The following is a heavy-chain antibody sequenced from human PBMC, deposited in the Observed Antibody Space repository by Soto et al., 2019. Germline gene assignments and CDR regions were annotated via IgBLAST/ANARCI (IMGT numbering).Heavy chain of an antibody. V-gene: IGHV3-23*01. J-gene: IGHJ4*02. CDR3: AKVSSSWYSGFFDL. Sequence: GGSLRLSCAASGFTFSSHAMSWVRQGPGKGLEWVCSISGSGGSSFYADSVKGRFTISRDNDKNTLYLQMNTLRAEDTAVYYCAKVSSSWYSGFFDLWGQGTLVTVSS. D-gene: IGHD6-13*01. CDR2: ISGSGGSS. CDR1: GFTFSSHA.